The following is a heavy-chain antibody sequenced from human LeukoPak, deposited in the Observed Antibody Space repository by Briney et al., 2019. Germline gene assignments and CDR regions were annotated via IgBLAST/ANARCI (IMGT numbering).Heavy chain of an antibody. CDR1: GGSISSYY. CDR2: IYYSGST. CDR3: ARVKYYDSSGYVDY. V-gene: IGHV4-59*12. J-gene: IGHJ4*02. Sequence: PSETLSLTCTVSGGSISSYYWSWIRQPPGKGLEWIGYIYYSGSTNYNPSLKSRVTISVDTSKNQFSLKLSSVTAADTAVYYCARVKYYDSSGYVDYWGQGTLVTVSS. D-gene: IGHD3-22*01.